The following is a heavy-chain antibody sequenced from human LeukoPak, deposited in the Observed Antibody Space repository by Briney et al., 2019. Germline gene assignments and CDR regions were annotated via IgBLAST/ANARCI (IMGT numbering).Heavy chain of an antibody. Sequence: PGGSLRLSCVASGFIFSNYWMSWVRQAPGKGLEWVANIKQDGSEKYYVDSVKGRFTISRDNAKNSLYLQMNSLRAEDTAVYYCARDSKAYCGGDCFPDAFDIWGQGTKVIVSS. CDR1: GFIFSNYW. CDR2: IKQDGSEK. J-gene: IGHJ3*02. V-gene: IGHV3-7*01. CDR3: ARDSKAYCGGDCFPDAFDI. D-gene: IGHD2-21*02.